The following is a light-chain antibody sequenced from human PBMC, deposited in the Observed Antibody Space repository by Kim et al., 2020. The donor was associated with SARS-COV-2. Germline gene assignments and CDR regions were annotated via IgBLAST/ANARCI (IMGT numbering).Light chain of an antibody. CDR1: SGSVSTSYY. J-gene: IGLJ3*02. CDR3: VLYMGSGIWV. V-gene: IGLV8-61*01. Sequence: QTVVTQEPSFSVSPGGTVTLTCGLSSGSVSTSYYPSWYQQTPGQAPRTLIYSTSTRSSGVPGHFSGSILGNKAVLTITGAHADDESNYYCVLYMGSGIWVFGGGTQLTVL. CDR2: STS.